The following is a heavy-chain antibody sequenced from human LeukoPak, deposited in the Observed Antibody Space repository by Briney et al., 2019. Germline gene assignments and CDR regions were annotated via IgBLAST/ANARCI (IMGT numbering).Heavy chain of an antibody. CDR1: GGSIGTYY. V-gene: IGHV4-59*01. CDR2: IHYTGST. D-gene: IGHD5-12*01. Sequence: SETLSLTCTVSGGSIGTYYWSWIRQPPGKGLEWIGYIHYTGSTSYNPSLKSRVTTSVDTSKNRLSLELTSVTAADTAVYYCAREYSAFDYWGQGILVTVSS. J-gene: IGHJ4*02. CDR3: AREYSAFDY.